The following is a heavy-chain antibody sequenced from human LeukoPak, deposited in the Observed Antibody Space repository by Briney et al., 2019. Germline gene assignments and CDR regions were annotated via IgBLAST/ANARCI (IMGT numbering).Heavy chain of an antibody. V-gene: IGHV4-34*01. J-gene: IGHJ4*01. CDR3: ARHFHYYDFWSGYNIFFDY. D-gene: IGHD3-3*01. CDR2: INHSGST. CDR1: GGSFSGYY. Sequence: SETLSLTCAVYGGSFSGYYWSWIRQPPGKGLEWIGEINHSGSTNYNPSLKSRVTISVDTSKNQFSLKLSSVTAADTAVYYCARHFHYYDFWSGYNIFFDYWGQGTLVTVSS.